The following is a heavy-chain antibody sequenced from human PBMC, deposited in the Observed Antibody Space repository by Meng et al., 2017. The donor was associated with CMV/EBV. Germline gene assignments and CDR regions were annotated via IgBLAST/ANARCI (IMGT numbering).Heavy chain of an antibody. Sequence: QGQLVPAGAEGKEPGSSVKVTCKASGGTFSIYAISWVRQAPGQGLEWMGGIIPIFGTANYAQKFQGRVTITADESTSTAYMELSSLRSEDTAVYYCARDYSGIAARPGFDPWGQGTLVTVSS. CDR3: ARDYSGIAARPGFDP. D-gene: IGHD6-6*01. CDR1: GGTFSIYA. V-gene: IGHV1-69*12. CDR2: IIPIFGTA. J-gene: IGHJ5*02.